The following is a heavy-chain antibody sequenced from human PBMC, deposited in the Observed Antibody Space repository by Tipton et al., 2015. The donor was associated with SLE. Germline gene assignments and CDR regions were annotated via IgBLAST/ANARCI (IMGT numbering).Heavy chain of an antibody. D-gene: IGHD3-22*01. Sequence: TLSLTCSVSGGSINSGAYYWTWIRQHPGQGLEWIGHIHYSGSTFYNPSLQSRTVIGIDTSKNQFSLRLSSVTAADTAVYYCATAGDSRGFYYEHLDYWGQGALVIVSS. CDR2: IHYSGST. CDR3: ATAGDSRGFYYEHLDY. CDR1: GGSINSGAYY. J-gene: IGHJ4*02. V-gene: IGHV4-31*03.